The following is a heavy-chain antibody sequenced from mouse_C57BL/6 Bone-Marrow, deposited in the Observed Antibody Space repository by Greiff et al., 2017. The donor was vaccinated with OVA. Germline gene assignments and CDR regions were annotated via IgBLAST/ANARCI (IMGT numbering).Heavy chain of an antibody. CDR2: ISSGSSTI. CDR3: ATGYYYGSSHYYAMDY. J-gene: IGHJ4*01. D-gene: IGHD1-1*01. Sequence: EVKLMESGGGLVKPGGSLKLSCAASGFTFSDYGMHWVRQAPEKGLEWVAYISSGSSTIYYADTVKGRFTISRDNAKNTLFLQMTSLRSEDTAMYYCATGYYYGSSHYYAMDYWGQGTSVTVSS. V-gene: IGHV5-17*01. CDR1: GFTFSDYG.